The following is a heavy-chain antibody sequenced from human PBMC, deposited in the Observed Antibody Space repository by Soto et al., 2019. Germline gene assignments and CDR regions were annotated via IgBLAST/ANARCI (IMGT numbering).Heavy chain of an antibody. CDR2: IYYSGST. J-gene: IGHJ6*02. Sequence: PSETLSLTCTVSGGSISSGGYYWSWIRQHPGKGLEWIGYIYYSGSTYYNPSLKSRVTISVDTSKNQFSLKLSSVTAADTAVYYCARTYYYGSGSYGYYYGMDVWGQGTTVTVSS. D-gene: IGHD3-10*01. V-gene: IGHV4-31*03. CDR3: ARTYYYGSGSYGYYYGMDV. CDR1: GGSISSGGYY.